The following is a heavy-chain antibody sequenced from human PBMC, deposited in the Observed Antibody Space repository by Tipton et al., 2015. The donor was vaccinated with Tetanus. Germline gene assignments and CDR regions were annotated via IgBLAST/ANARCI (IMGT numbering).Heavy chain of an antibody. CDR1: GGSISSTDYY. J-gene: IGHJ5*02. CDR3: ARYSIVATSNNWFDP. CDR2: MYHSGQA. Sequence: TLSLNCSVSGGSISSTDYYWSWIRQPPGKGLEWIGYMYHSGQAYYNSSLKSRVVILVDTSKNQFSLKLSSVTAADTAVYYCARYSIVATSNNWFDPWGQGTLVTVSS. D-gene: IGHD5-12*01. V-gene: IGHV4-30-4*01.